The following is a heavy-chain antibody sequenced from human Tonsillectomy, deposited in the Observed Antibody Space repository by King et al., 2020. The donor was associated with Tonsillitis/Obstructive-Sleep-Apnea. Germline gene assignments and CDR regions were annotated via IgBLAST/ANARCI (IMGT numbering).Heavy chain of an antibody. D-gene: IGHD5-18*01. V-gene: IGHV3-23*04. CDR1: GFTFSSYA. CDR3: AKYPGWIQLWFGGMDV. J-gene: IGHJ6*02. CDR2: ISGSGGST. Sequence: VQLVESGGGLVQPGGSLRLSCAASGFTFSSYAMSWVRQAPGKGLEWVSAISGSGGSTYYADSVKGRFTISRDNSKNTLYLQMNSLRAEDTAVYYCAKYPGWIQLWFGGMDVWGQGTTVTVSS.